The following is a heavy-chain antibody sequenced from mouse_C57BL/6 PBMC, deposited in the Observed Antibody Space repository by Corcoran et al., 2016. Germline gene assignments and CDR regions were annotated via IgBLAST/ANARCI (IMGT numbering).Heavy chain of an antibody. CDR3: ARVADRIFDY. D-gene: IGHD3-2*01. J-gene: IGHJ2*01. V-gene: IGHV9-3*01. CDR2: INTYSGVP. Sequence: QIQWEQSGPELKEPGGTVESSCEASGDTFTTCGMSWVKQATGKGLKWMGWINTYSGVPTYADDFKGRFAFSLETSASTAYLQINNLKNEDTATYFCARVADRIFDYWGQGTTLTVSS. CDR1: GDTFTTCG.